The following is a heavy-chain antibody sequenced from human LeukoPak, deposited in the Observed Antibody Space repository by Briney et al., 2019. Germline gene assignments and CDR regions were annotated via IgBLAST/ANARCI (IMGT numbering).Heavy chain of an antibody. CDR2: IYWDDDK. CDR3: AHRQGEYYDFWSGYYTEGGFFDY. J-gene: IGHJ4*02. Sequence: SGPTLVNPTQTLTLTCTFSGFSLSTRGVGVGWIRQPPGKALEWLSLIYWDDDKRYSPSLKSRLTITEDTSKNQVVLTMTNMDPVDTATYYCAHRQGEYYDFWSGYYTEGGFFDYWGQGTLVTVSS. CDR1: GFSLSTRGVG. D-gene: IGHD3-3*01. V-gene: IGHV2-5*02.